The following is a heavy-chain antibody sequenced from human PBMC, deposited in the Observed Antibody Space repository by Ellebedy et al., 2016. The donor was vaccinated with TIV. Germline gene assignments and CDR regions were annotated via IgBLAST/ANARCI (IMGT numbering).Heavy chain of an antibody. J-gene: IGHJ4*02. CDR3: ARIQYSSGAADIDY. V-gene: IGHV1-2*02. CDR2: INPNSGGT. Sequence: AASVKVSCKASGYTFTGYFIHWVRQAPGQGLEWMGWINPNSGGTHYAQKFQGRVTMTRETSISTAYMELSRLKSDDTAVYYCARIQYSSGAADIDYWGQGTLVTVSS. D-gene: IGHD6-25*01. CDR1: GYTFTGYF.